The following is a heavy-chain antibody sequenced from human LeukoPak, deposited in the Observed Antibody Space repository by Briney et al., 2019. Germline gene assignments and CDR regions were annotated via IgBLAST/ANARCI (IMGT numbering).Heavy chain of an antibody. Sequence: PGGSLRLSCAASGFTVSSNYMSWVRQAPGKGLEWVSVIYSGGSTYYADSVKGRFTISRDNSKSTLYLQMNSLRAEDTAVYYCARDPKGDWYFDLWGRGTLVTVSS. D-gene: IGHD3-16*01. CDR3: ARDPKGDWYFDL. V-gene: IGHV3-53*01. J-gene: IGHJ2*01. CDR1: GFTVSSNY. CDR2: IYSGGST.